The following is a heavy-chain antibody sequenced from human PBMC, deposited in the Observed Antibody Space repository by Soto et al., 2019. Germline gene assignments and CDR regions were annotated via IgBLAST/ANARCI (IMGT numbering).Heavy chain of an antibody. J-gene: IGHJ5*02. D-gene: IGHD3-9*01. CDR2: ISYDGSNK. Sequence: GGSLRLSCAASGFTFSSYGMHWVRQAPGKGLEWVAVISYDGSNKYYADSVKGRFTISRDNSKNTLYLQMNSLRAEDTAVYYYAKDYYDIVLENWFDPWGQGTLVTVSS. CDR1: GFTFSSYG. V-gene: IGHV3-30*18. CDR3: AKDYYDIVLENWFDP.